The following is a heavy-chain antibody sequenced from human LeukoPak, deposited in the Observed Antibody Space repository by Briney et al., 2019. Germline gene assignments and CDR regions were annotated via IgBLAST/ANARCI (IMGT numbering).Heavy chain of an antibody. CDR1: GFTFSSYS. V-gene: IGHV3-48*01. CDR2: ISSSSSTI. Sequence: GGSLRLSCAASGFTFSSYSMNWVRQAPGKGLEWVSYISSSSSTIYYADSVKGRFTISRDNAKNSLYLQMNSLRAEDTAVYYCASQSRVTYIAVAGLYYYYYYMDVWGKGTTVTVSS. CDR3: ASQSRVTYIAVAGLYYYYYYMDV. D-gene: IGHD6-19*01. J-gene: IGHJ6*03.